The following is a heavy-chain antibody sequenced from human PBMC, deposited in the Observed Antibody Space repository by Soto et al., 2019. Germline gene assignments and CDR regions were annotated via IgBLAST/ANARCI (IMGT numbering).Heavy chain of an antibody. D-gene: IGHD3-9*01. CDR1: GFSFSTYA. V-gene: IGHV3-23*01. CDR2: ISGSGTNT. Sequence: GGSLRLSCVVSGFSFSTYAMSWVRQAPGKGLEWVSAISGSGTNTYYADSVKGRFTISKDNSKSTLFLQMNSLRAEDTAIYYCAKDSGTDILTGYSINWFDPWGQGTLVTVSS. J-gene: IGHJ5*02. CDR3: AKDSGTDILTGYSINWFDP.